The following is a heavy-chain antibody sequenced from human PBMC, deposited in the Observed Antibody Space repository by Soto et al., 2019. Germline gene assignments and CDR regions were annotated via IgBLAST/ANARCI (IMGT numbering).Heavy chain of an antibody. CDR3: ARGGGVTTTGDDY. V-gene: IGHV4-30-2*01. CDR1: GGSINTATHS. D-gene: IGHD4-4*01. Sequence: QLQLQESGSGLVKPSQTLSLTCAVSGGSINTATHSWSWIRQPPGKGLEWIGYIYHSGSTYYNPSVKGRVTIPIDKSNNRSSLGLRSVTAADTAVYYCARGGGVTTTGDDYWGQGILVTVSS. J-gene: IGHJ4*02. CDR2: IYHSGST.